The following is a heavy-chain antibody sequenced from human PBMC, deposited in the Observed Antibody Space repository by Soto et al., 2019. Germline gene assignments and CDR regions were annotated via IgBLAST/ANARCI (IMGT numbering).Heavy chain of an antibody. V-gene: IGHV1-69*02. Sequence: QVQLVQSGAEVKKPGSSVKVSCKASGGTFSSYTISWVRQAPGQGLEWMGRIIPILGIANYAQKFQGRVTITADQSTSTDYMDLSSLSTEATAVYYCARAGIEAAGMGLAYWGQGTLVTVSS. J-gene: IGHJ4*02. CDR3: ARAGIEAAGMGLAY. CDR1: GGTFSSYT. CDR2: IIPILGIA. D-gene: IGHD6-13*01.